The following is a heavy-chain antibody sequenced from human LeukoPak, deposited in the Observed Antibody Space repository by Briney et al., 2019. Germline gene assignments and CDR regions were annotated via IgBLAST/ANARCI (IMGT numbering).Heavy chain of an antibody. V-gene: IGHV5-51*01. Sequence: GESLKISCKGSGYSFSNYWIGWVRQMRGKGLEFMGIIWPGDSETRYNPSFQGQVTISADKSISTAYLQWSSLKASDTAMYYCARPHSSSPLYYFDYWGQGTLVTVSS. D-gene: IGHD6-13*01. J-gene: IGHJ4*02. CDR3: ARPHSSSPLYYFDY. CDR2: IWPGDSET. CDR1: GYSFSNYW.